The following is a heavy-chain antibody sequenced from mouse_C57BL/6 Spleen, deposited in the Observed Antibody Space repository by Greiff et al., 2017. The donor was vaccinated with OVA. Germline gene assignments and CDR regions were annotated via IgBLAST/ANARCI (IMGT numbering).Heavy chain of an antibody. CDR1: GFTFSDYY. CDR3: ARANYYGSSYLDY. D-gene: IGHD1-1*01. V-gene: IGHV5-16*01. Sequence: EVKLMESEGGLVQPGSSMKLSCTASGFTFSDYYMAWVRQVPEKGLEWVANINYDGSSTYYLDSLKSRFIISRDNAKNILYLQMSSLKSEDTATYYCARANYYGSSYLDYWGQGTTLTVSS. J-gene: IGHJ2*01. CDR2: INYDGSST.